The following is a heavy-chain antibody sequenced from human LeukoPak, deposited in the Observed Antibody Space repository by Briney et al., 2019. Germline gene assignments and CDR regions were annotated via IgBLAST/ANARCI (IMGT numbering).Heavy chain of an antibody. CDR2: IYYSGST. CDR1: GGSISSSNYY. D-gene: IGHD2-15*01. J-gene: IGHJ5*02. V-gene: IGHV4-39*01. CDR3: ARKGDVVVVSGNWFDP. Sequence: SETLSLTCTVSGGSISSSNYYWGWIRRPPGKGLEWIGNIYYSGSTYYNPSLKSRVTISVDTSKNQFSLKLSSVTAADTAVYDCARKGDVVVVSGNWFDPWGQGTLVTVSS.